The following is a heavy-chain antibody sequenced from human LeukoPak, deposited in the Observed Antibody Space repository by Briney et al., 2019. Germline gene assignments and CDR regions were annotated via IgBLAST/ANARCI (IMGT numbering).Heavy chain of an antibody. D-gene: IGHD7-27*01. J-gene: IGHJ3*02. Sequence: GGTLRLSCAASGFTFSSYGMSWVRQAPGKGLEWVSAISGSGGSTYYADSVKGRFTISRDNSKNTLYLQMNSLRAEDTAVYYCALGLGAFDIWGQGTMVTVSS. CDR2: ISGSGGST. V-gene: IGHV3-23*01. CDR3: ALGLGAFDI. CDR1: GFTFSSYG.